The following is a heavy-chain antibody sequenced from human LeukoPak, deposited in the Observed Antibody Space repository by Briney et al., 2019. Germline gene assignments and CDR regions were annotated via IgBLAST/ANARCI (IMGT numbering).Heavy chain of an antibody. CDR2: ITLHSGDT. J-gene: IGHJ1*01. Sequence: ASVKVSCKASGHTLTVHYIHWVRQGPGQGLEWLGWITLHSGDTHYAQKFQGRLTMTSDTSISTGYMELSSVQLDDTAVYYCAREGQLGLDNWGQGTLVTVSS. D-gene: IGHD1-1*01. CDR1: GHTLTVHY. CDR3: AREGQLGLDN. V-gene: IGHV1-2*02.